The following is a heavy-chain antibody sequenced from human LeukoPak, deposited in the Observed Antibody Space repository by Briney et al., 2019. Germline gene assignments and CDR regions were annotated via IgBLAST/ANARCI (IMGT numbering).Heavy chain of an antibody. V-gene: IGHV4-4*02. D-gene: IGHD6-19*01. CDR2: IYYSGST. CDR3: ARGLYSSGWYESGYYYYYMDV. CDR1: GGSIRSSNW. Sequence: NPSETLSLTCAVSGGSIRSSNWWSWVRQPPVKGLEWIGYIYYSGSTNYNPSLKSRVTISVDTSKNQFSLKLSSVTAADTAVYYCARGLYSSGWYESGYYYYYMDVWGKGTTVTISS. J-gene: IGHJ6*03.